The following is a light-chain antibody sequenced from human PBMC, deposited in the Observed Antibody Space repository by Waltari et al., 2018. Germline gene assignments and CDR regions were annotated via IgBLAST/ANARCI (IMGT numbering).Light chain of an antibody. CDR2: EVN. Sequence: QSALTQPASVSGSPGQSIPISCTGPSNDVGDYNLVSWYQQHAGQVPKLIIYEVNKRPSGFSTRFSGSRSGNTASLTISGLQAEDEATYFCCSYAGTTSWLFGGGTKVTVL. CDR3: CSYAGTTSWL. J-gene: IGLJ3*02. CDR1: SNDVGDYNL. V-gene: IGLV2-23*02.